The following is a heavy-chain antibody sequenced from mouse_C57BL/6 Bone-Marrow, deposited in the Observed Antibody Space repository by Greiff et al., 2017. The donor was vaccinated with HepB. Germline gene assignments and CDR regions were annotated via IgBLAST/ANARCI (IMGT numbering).Heavy chain of an antibody. CDR3: ARSGDGYSRYYFDY. J-gene: IGHJ2*01. D-gene: IGHD2-3*01. CDR2: IFPGSGST. Sequence: QVHVKQSGPELVKPGASVKISCKASGYTFTDYYINWVKQRPGQGLEWIGWIFPGSGSTYYNEKFKGKATLTVDKSSSTAYMLLSSLTSEDSAVYFCARSGDGYSRYYFDYWGQGTTLTVSS. V-gene: IGHV1-75*01. CDR1: GYTFTDYY.